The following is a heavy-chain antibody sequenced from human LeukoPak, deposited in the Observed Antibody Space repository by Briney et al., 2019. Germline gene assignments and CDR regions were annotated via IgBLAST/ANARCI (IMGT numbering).Heavy chain of an antibody. D-gene: IGHD5-18*01. CDR2: ISSISGTI. V-gene: IGHV3-48*01. CDR1: GFTFSSYS. Sequence: GGSLRLSCAAPGFTFSSYSMNWVRQAPGKGLEWVSYISSISGTIDYADSVKGRFTISGDNARNSLFLQMNSLRAEDTAVYYCARDHNYAFDYWGQGTLVTVSS. CDR3: ARDHNYAFDY. J-gene: IGHJ4*02.